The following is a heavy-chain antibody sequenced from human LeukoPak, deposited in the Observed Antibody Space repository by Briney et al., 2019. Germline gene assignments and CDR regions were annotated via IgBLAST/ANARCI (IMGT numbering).Heavy chain of an antibody. CDR1: GFTFGNSA. Sequence: GGSLRLFCEASGFTFGNSAMAWFRQAPGKGLEWLSGISASGHYTYNAHSAKGRFTISRDNSKNTLYLQMNSLKAEDTAVYFCTKDGSWGDYYFYFYIDVWGKGTTVTVSS. D-gene: IGHD1-26*01. CDR3: TKDGSWGDYYFYFYIDV. V-gene: IGHV3-23*01. J-gene: IGHJ6*03. CDR2: ISASGHYT.